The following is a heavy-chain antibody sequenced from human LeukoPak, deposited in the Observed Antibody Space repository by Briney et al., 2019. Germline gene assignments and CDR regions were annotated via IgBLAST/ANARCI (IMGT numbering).Heavy chain of an antibody. CDR3: ARERMVRGPVYMDV. J-gene: IGHJ6*03. Sequence: PSGTLSLTCAVSGGSISSSTNWWSWVRQPPGKGLEWIGEIYHSGGTNYNPSLKSRITISVDTSKNQFSLKLSSVTAADTAVYYCARERMVRGPVYMDVWGKGTTVTVSS. CDR1: GGSISSSTNW. V-gene: IGHV4-4*02. D-gene: IGHD3-10*01. CDR2: IYHSGGT.